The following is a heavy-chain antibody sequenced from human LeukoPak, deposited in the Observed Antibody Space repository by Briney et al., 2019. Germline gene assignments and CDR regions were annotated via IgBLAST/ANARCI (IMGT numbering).Heavy chain of an antibody. CDR3: ARTYSGAWFDY. D-gene: IGHD1-26*01. J-gene: IGHJ4*02. CDR2: SSGDGSDT. Sequence: GGSLRLSCAASGFTFSNYWMHWGRQAPAKGLVWVSRSSGDGSDTSYADSVKGRFTISRDNAKNTLYLQMNSLRAEDTAVYYCARTYSGAWFDYWGQGTLVTVSS. V-gene: IGHV3-74*01. CDR1: GFTFSNYW.